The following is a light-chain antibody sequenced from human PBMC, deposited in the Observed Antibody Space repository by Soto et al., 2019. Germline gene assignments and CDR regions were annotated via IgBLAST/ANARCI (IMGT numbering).Light chain of an antibody. CDR1: QSISSSY. V-gene: IGKV3-20*01. CDR2: DAS. Sequence: IVLTQSPGTLSLSPGERATLSCRASQSISSSYLAWYQQKPGQAPRLLIYDASRRATGIPDRFSGSGSGTDFTLTISRLEPEDFAVYYCQHYGGSSTFGQGTKVEIK. CDR3: QHYGGSST. J-gene: IGKJ1*01.